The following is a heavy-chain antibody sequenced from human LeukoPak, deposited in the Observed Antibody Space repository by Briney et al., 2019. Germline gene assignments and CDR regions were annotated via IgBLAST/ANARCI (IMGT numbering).Heavy chain of an antibody. Sequence: PSETLSLTCTVSGDSVTSGGFYWAWLRQPPGKGLEWVATVYTGSTYYTPSLNSRVTISIDTSKNHFSLKLRSVVAPDTAVYYCARHSGSGSLSRPFDPWGQGTLVTVSS. CDR3: ARHSGSGSLSRPFDP. J-gene: IGHJ5*02. CDR1: GDSVTSGGFY. V-gene: IGHV4-39*02. CDR2: VYTGST. D-gene: IGHD3-10*01.